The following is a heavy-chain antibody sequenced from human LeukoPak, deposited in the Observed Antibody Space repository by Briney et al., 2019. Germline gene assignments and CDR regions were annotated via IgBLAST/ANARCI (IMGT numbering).Heavy chain of an antibody. CDR3: ARLDILTGNYYYFNS. J-gene: IGHJ4*02. CDR2: ISGDGSTT. V-gene: IGHV3-74*01. CDR1: GFTFSSYW. Sequence: GGSLRLSCAASGFTFSSYWMHWVRQAPGMGLVWVSRISGDGSTTSYADSVKGRFTISRDNAKNTLYLQMNSLRAEDTAVYYCARLDILTGNYYYFNSWGQGTLVTVSS. D-gene: IGHD3-9*01.